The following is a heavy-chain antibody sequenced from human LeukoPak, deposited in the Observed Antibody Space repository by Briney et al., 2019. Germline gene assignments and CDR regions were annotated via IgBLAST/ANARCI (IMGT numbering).Heavy chain of an antibody. V-gene: IGHV3-9*01. CDR2: ISWNSGSI. J-gene: IGHJ4*02. CDR1: GFTFDDYA. CDR3: ARRRYGDYDY. D-gene: IGHD4-17*01. Sequence: PGRSLRLSCAASGFTFDDYAMHWVRHAPGKGLEWVSGISWNSGSIGYADSVKGRFTISRDNAKNSLYLQMNSLRAEDTALYYCARRRYGDYDYWGQGTLVTVSS.